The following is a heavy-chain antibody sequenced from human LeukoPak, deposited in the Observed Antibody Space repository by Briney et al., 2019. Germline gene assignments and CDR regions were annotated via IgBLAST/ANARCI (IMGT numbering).Heavy chain of an antibody. D-gene: IGHD4-17*01. CDR3: ARVGQYGDYADY. V-gene: IGHV4-4*07. CDR1: GGSISSYY. J-gene: IGHJ4*02. Sequence: SETLSLTCTVSGGSISSYYWSWIRQPAGKGLERIGRIYTSGSTNYNPSLKSRVTMSVDTSKNQFSLKLSSVTAADTAVYYCARVGQYGDYADYWGQGTLVTVSS. CDR2: IYTSGST.